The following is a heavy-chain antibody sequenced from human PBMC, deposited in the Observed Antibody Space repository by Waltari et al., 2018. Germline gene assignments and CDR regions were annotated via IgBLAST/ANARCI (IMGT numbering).Heavy chain of an antibody. CDR2: IYQGGST. Sequence: QVQLHESGPGLVTSSETLSLPCAFPGYSISRGYYWVWIRQHPGKGLEWIGTIYQGGSTYYNPSLKSRITISLDTSKNQFSLKLNSVIAADTAVYYCARHQVGGRDFEYWGQGTLVTVSS. CDR3: ARHQVGGRDFEY. J-gene: IGHJ4*02. D-gene: IGHD1-26*01. CDR1: GYSISRGYY. V-gene: IGHV4-38-2*01.